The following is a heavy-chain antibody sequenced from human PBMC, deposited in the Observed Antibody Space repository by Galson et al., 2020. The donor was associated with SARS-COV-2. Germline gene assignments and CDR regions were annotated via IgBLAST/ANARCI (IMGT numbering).Heavy chain of an antibody. Sequence: ASVKVSCKASGYTFTGYYMHWVRQAPGQGLEWMGWINPNSGGTNYAQKFQGRVTMTRDTSISTAYMELSRLRSDDTAVYYCARGPSPAGPDILTGYYQTDLDYWGQGTLVTVSS. J-gene: IGHJ4*02. CDR1: GYTFTGYY. V-gene: IGHV1-2*02. CDR3: ARGPSPAGPDILTGYYQTDLDY. CDR2: INPNSGGT. D-gene: IGHD3-9*01.